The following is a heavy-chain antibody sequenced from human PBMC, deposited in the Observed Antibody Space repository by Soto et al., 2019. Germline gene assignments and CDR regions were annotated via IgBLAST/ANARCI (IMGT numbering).Heavy chain of an antibody. CDR3: AGYCSSTSCRPAEYFQH. CDR1: GGTFSSYT. J-gene: IGHJ1*01. Sequence: VQLVQSGAEVKKPGSSVKVSCKASGGTFSSYTISWVRQAPGQGLEWMGRIIPILGIANYAQKFQGRVTITADKSTSTAYMELSSLRSEDTAVYYCAGYCSSTSCRPAEYFQHWGQGTLVTVSS. V-gene: IGHV1-69*02. D-gene: IGHD2-2*01. CDR2: IIPILGIA.